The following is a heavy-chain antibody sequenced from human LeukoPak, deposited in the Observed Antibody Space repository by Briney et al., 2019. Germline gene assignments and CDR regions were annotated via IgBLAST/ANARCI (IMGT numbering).Heavy chain of an antibody. CDR2: INTDGSST. V-gene: IGHV3-74*01. D-gene: IGHD2/OR15-2a*01. J-gene: IGHJ6*03. CDR1: GFTFSSYW. CDR3: ASQQSFHYYYMDV. Sequence: AGGSLRLSCAASGFTFSSYWMHWVRQAPGKGLVWVSRINTDGSSTSYADSMKGRFTISRDNAKNTLYLQMNSLRAEDTAVYYCASQQSFHYYYMDVWGKGTTVTVSS.